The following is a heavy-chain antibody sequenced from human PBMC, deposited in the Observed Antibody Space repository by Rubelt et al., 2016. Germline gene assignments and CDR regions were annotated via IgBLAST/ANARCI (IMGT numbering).Heavy chain of an antibody. CDR1: GFSLSTSGVG. Sequence: QITLKESGPTVVKPTQTLTLTCTFSGFSLSTSGVGVGWIRQPPGKALEWLALIYWDDDKRYSPSLKSRLTITKDTSKTQVVLTMANMDPVDTATYCCAHRPPPDKGHQKSQFWDCWGQGALVTVSS. CDR3: AHRPPPDKGHQKSQFWDC. V-gene: IGHV2-5*02. J-gene: IGHJ4*02. CDR2: IYWDDDK. D-gene: IGHD3-3*01.